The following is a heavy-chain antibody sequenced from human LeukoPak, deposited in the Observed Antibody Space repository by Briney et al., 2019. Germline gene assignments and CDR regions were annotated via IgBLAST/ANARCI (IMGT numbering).Heavy chain of an antibody. D-gene: IGHD5-12*01. CDR3: AXXXXXXXXXXXXTNRRLTPNWFDP. V-gene: IGHV4-34*01. CDR2: INHSGST. J-gene: IGHJ5*02. Sequence: SETLSLTCAVYGGSFSGYYWSWIRQPPGKGLEWIGEINHSGSTNYNPSLKSRVTISVDTSKNQFSLKLSSVTAAHTAVYYCAXXXXXXXXXXXXTNRRLTPNWFDPWGQGTLVTVSS. CDR1: GGSFSGYY.